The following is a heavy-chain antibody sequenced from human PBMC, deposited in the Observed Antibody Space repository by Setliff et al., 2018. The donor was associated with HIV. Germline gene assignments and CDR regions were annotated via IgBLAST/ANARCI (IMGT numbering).Heavy chain of an antibody. Sequence: QPGGSLRLSCAASGFTVSGYYMAWVRQAPGKGLEWVSTIYSGGSTYHADSVKGRFTLSRDSSKNTLPLQMNSLRPEDTAVYYCARVRLYNAALDYWGQGTLVTVSS. V-gene: IGHV3-66*02. CDR1: GFTVSGYY. CDR3: ARVRLYNAALDY. J-gene: IGHJ4*02. CDR2: IYSGGST. D-gene: IGHD3-10*01.